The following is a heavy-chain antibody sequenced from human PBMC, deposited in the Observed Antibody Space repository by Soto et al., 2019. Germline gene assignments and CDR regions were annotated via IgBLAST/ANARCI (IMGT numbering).Heavy chain of an antibody. CDR3: VRRSTVSYYAVDV. J-gene: IGHJ6*02. V-gene: IGHV3-30*04. CDR2: TSYDGSIN. D-gene: IGHD4-17*01. CDR1: GFSFGRYE. Sequence: GGSLRLSCAGSGFSFGRYEMHWVRQAPGKGLEWVTFTSYDGSINYYADSVKGRFTMSRDNSKNLLYLQMNSLRTEDTAVYYCVRRSTVSYYAVDVWGQGTTGNVS.